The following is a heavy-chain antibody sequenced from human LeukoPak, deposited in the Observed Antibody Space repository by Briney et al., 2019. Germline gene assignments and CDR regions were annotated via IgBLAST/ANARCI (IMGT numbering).Heavy chain of an antibody. D-gene: IGHD2-21*01. Sequence: SETLSLTCTVSGGSISSGGYYWRWIRQHPGKGLEWIGYIYYSGSTYYNPSLKSRVTISVDTSKNQFSLKLSSVTAADTAVYYCAARGSDSLYFDYWGQGTLVTVSS. J-gene: IGHJ4*02. V-gene: IGHV4-31*03. CDR1: GGSISSGGYY. CDR2: IYYSGST. CDR3: AARGSDSLYFDY.